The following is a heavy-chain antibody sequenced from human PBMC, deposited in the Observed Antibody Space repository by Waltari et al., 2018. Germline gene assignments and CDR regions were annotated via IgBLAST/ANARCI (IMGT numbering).Heavy chain of an antibody. D-gene: IGHD2-2*01. J-gene: IGHJ5*02. CDR2: INTSTGNP. CDR3: VREVVPTSTIVVNWFDP. CDR1: GYTFTSYA. V-gene: IGHV7-4-1*02. Sequence: QVQLVQSGSELKKPGASVKVSCKASGYTFTSYAINWLRRAPGQGLELVGWINTSTGNPTYVQGLTGRFVFSLDTSVSTAYLQISSLKAEDTAVYYCVREVVPTSTIVVNWFDPWGQGTLVTVSS.